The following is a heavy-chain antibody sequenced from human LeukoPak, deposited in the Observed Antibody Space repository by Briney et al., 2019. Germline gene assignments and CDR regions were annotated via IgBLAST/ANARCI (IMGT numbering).Heavy chain of an antibody. V-gene: IGHV4-59*01. D-gene: IGHD2-2*01. CDR1: GGSISSYY. Sequence: SETLSLTCTVFGGSISSYYWSWIRQPPGKGLEWIGYIYYSGSTNYNPSLKSRVTISVDTSKNQFSLKLSSVTAADTAVYYCARMATRCSSTSCYPQIDYWGQGTLVTVSS. CDR3: ARMATRCSSTSCYPQIDY. CDR2: IYYSGST. J-gene: IGHJ4*02.